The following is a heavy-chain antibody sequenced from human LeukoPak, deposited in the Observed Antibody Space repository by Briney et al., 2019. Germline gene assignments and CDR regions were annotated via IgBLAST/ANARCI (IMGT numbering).Heavy chain of an antibody. D-gene: IGHD1-26*01. J-gene: IGHJ3*02. V-gene: IGHV4-39*01. CDR1: GGSISSSTYY. CDR2: FYYSGST. Sequence: SETLSLTCTVSGGSISSSTYYWGWIRQPPGKGLEWIGSFYYSGSTYYNPSLKSRVTISVDTSKNQFSLRLSSVTAADTAVDYCAVDSGSYWPWTFDIWGQGTMVTVSS. CDR3: AVDSGSYWPWTFDI.